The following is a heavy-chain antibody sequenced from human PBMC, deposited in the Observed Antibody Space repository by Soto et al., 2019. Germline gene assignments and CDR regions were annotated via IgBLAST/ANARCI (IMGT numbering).Heavy chain of an antibody. J-gene: IGHJ6*02. CDR3: ARDGLVRPYYDFWSEGYGMDV. D-gene: IGHD3-3*01. CDR2: IYYSGST. CDR1: GGSISSYY. V-gene: IGHV4-59*01. Sequence: QVQLQESGPGLVKPSETLSLTCTVSGGSISSYYWSWIRQPPGKGLEWIGYIYYSGSTNYNPSLKSRVTISVDTSKNQFSLKLSSVTAADTAVYYCARDGLVRPYYDFWSEGYGMDVWGQGTTVTVSS.